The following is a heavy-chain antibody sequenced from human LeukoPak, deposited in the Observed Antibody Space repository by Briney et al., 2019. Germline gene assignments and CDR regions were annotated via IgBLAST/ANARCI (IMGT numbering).Heavy chain of an antibody. D-gene: IGHD6-13*01. J-gene: IGHJ5*01. CDR1: GFTFSSYA. V-gene: IGHV3-23*01. CDR3: AKDMAGYSSSWFDY. CDR2: ISGSGGST. Sequence: GGSLRLSCAASGFTFSSYAMSWVRQAPGKGLEWVSGISGSGGSTYYADSVKGRFTISRDNSKNTLYLQMTSLRVEHTAVYYCAKDMAGYSSSWFDYWGQGTPVTVSS.